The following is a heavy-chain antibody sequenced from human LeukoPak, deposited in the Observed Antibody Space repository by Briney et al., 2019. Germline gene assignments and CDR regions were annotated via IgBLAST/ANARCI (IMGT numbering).Heavy chain of an antibody. D-gene: IGHD2/OR15-2a*01. CDR2: IQSDGSYK. Sequence: PGGSLRLSCAASGFIFSSFGMHWVRQAPGKGLEWVAAIQSDGSYKYFADSVKGRFTISRVQSKSTMYLQMDTLRAEDTAVYYCARDSCNSKTCLDYWGQGTLVTVSS. CDR3: ARDSCNSKTCLDY. J-gene: IGHJ4*02. CDR1: GFIFSSFG. V-gene: IGHV3-33*01.